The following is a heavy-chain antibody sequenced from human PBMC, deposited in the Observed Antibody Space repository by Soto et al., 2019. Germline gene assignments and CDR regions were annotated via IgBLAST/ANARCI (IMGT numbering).Heavy chain of an antibody. V-gene: IGHV3-53*01. CDR2: IYSGGST. CDR1: GFTVSSNY. Sequence: PGGSLRLSCAASGFTVSSNYMGWVRRAPGKGLECVSVIYSGGSTDYADSVMGGFTISRDNSKNTLYLQMNSLRAEDTAMYYCTRSWGYLDYWGQGTLVTVSS. D-gene: IGHD3-16*01. J-gene: IGHJ4*02. CDR3: TRSWGYLDY.